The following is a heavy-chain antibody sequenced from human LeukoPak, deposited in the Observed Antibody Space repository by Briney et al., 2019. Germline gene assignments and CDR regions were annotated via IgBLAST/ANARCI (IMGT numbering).Heavy chain of an antibody. Sequence: PSETLSFTCTVSGGSISSYYWSWIRQPPGKGLEWIGYIYYSGSTYYNPSLKSRVTISVDTSKNQFSLKLSSVTAADTAVYYCARDLYYYDSSGYYYVYYFDYWGQGTLVTVSS. CDR3: ARDLYYYDSSGYYYVYYFDY. CDR1: GGSISSYY. V-gene: IGHV4-59*12. CDR2: IYYSGST. J-gene: IGHJ4*02. D-gene: IGHD3-22*01.